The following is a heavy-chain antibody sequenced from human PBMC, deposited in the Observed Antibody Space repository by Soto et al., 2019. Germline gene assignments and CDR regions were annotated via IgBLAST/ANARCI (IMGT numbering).Heavy chain of an antibody. D-gene: IGHD2-2*01. CDR3: ARDTRWSSSSGEAFDI. Sequence: PXGSLRISIAASGFTFSTYAMTWVRQAPGKGLEWVSVIYSGGYTYYADSVKGRFTISRDNSKNTLYLQMNSLRAEDTAVYYCARDTRWSSSSGEAFDIWGQGTMVTVSS. J-gene: IGHJ3*02. V-gene: IGHV3-53*01. CDR1: GFTFSTYA. CDR2: IYSGGYT.